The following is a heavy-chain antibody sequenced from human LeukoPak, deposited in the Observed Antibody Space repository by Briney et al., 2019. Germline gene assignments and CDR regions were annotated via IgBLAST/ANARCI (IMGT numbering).Heavy chain of an antibody. CDR2: IYYTGST. CDR3: ARTLRSYGDYSFDP. Sequence: SETLSLTCTISGGSISSYYWSWIRQPPGKGLEWIGYIYYTGSTNHNPSLKSRVTISVDTSKNQFSLKLSSVTAADTAVYYCARTLRSYGDYSFDPWGQGTLVTVSS. V-gene: IGHV4-59*12. J-gene: IGHJ5*02. CDR1: GGSISSYY. D-gene: IGHD4-17*01.